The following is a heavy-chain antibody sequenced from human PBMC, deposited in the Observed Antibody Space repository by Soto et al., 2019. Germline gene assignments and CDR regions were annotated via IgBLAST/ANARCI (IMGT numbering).Heavy chain of an antibody. J-gene: IGHJ4*02. CDR1: GGSISTVDYY. V-gene: IGHV4-31*03. D-gene: IGHD2-8*01. CDR3: AGKPNALSYFDY. CDR2: SHHAGLT. Sequence: QVQLQESGPGLVQPSQTLSLTCTVSGGSISTVDYYWTWIRQLPGKGLEWVGYSHHAGLTYYNPSLKSRITISVDTSKNQFSLKLNSVTAADTAVYFCAGKPNALSYFDYWGQGALVTVSS.